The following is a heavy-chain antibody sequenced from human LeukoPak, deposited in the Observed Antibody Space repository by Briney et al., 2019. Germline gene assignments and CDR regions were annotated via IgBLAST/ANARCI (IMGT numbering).Heavy chain of an antibody. CDR3: SRGQKDPYGPEFDY. V-gene: IGHV3-49*04. CDR1: GFILGEYN. CDR2: IRAKIHDRTT. J-gene: IGHJ4*02. Sequence: PGQSLSLSCTSSGFILGEYNLNRVRQAPRKGLEWGGYIRAKIHDRTTDCAAPVKGKFTITKDDSKSIAYLQMTCLKSDDTAFHYSSRGQKDPYGPEFDYWGKGTLVTVSS. D-gene: IGHD3-10*01.